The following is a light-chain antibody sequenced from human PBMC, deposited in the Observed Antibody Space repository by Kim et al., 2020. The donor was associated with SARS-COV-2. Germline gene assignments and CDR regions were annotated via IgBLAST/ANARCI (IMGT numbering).Light chain of an antibody. CDR2: EDN. CDR3: QSYDSSNRV. J-gene: IGLJ1*01. V-gene: IGLV6-57*03. CDR1: SGSIASNY. Sequence: GKKVTISCTRSSGSIASNYVQWYQQRPGSAPTTVIYEDNQRPSGVPDRFSGSIDSSSNSASLTISGLKTEDEADYYCQSYDSSNRVFGTGTKVTVL.